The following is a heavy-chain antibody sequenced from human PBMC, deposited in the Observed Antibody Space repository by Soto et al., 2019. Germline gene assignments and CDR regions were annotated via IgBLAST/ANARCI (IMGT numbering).Heavy chain of an antibody. Sequence: QVTLKESGPVLVKATETLTLTCSISGFSLTTGRMGVSWIRQPPGKALEWLAHIFSNNERSYTTSLQHRLSISADHSKRQVVLTMTDVGPVDAATYFCARLVADSSWYYYGLDVWGQGASVTVS. CDR2: IFSNNER. D-gene: IGHD3-10*01. V-gene: IGHV2-26*03. J-gene: IGHJ6*02. CDR1: GFSLTTGRMG. CDR3: ARLVADSSWYYYGLDV.